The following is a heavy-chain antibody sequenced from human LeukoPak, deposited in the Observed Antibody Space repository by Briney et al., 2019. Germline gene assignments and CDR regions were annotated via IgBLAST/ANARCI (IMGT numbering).Heavy chain of an antibody. CDR2: INPSGGST. D-gene: IGHD1-1*01. CDR1: GYTFTSYY. Sequence: ASVKVSCKASGYTFTSYYMYWVRQAPGQGLEGMGIINPSGGSTSYAQKFQGRVTVTRDMSTSTVYMELSSLRSEDTAVYYGAREGPEGPGTSQIDYWGQGTLVTVSS. V-gene: IGHV1-46*01. CDR3: AREGPEGPGTSQIDY. J-gene: IGHJ4*02.